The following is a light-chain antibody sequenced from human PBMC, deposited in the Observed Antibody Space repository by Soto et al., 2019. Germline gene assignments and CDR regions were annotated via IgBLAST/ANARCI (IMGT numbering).Light chain of an antibody. CDR1: QGISSY. Sequence: DIQLTQSPSFLSASVGDRVTITCRASQGISSYLAWYQQKPGEAPKFLIYAASTLRGGVPSRFIGSGSGTEFSHTISSLPPEDFATYYCQGLNDYPITFGQGTRLEIK. J-gene: IGKJ5*01. V-gene: IGKV1-9*01. CDR2: AAS. CDR3: QGLNDYPIT.